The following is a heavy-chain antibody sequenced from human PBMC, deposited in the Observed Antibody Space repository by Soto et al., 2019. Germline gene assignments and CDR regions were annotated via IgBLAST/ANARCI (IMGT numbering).Heavy chain of an antibody. V-gene: IGHV3-30-3*01. Sequence: QVQLVESGGGVVQPGRSLRLSCAASGFTFSSYAMHWVRQAPGKGLEWVAVISYDGSNKYYADSVKGRFTISRDNSKNTLYLQMNSLRAEDTAVYYCARENYYGSGSFYGMDVWGQGTTVTVSS. CDR2: ISYDGSNK. J-gene: IGHJ6*02. D-gene: IGHD3-10*01. CDR3: ARENYYGSGSFYGMDV. CDR1: GFTFSSYA.